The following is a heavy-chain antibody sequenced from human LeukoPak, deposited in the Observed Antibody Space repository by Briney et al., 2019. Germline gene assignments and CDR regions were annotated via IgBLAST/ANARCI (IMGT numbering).Heavy chain of an antibody. Sequence: GRSLRLSCAASGFTFSSYGMHWVRQAPGKGLEWVAVISYDGSNKYYADSVKGRFTISRDNSKNTLYLQMNSLRAEDTAVYYCARDYCSSTSCYNYYNYMDVWGKGTTVTVSS. J-gene: IGHJ6*03. CDR3: ARDYCSSTSCYNYYNYMDV. CDR1: GFTFSSYG. V-gene: IGHV3-30*03. CDR2: ISYDGSNK. D-gene: IGHD2-2*01.